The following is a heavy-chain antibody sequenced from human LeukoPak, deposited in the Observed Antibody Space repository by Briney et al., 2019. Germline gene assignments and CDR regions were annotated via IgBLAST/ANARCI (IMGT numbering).Heavy chain of an antibody. CDR3: ARGRLYYDSSGYYLTNSIDY. D-gene: IGHD3-22*01. CDR2: INPNSGGT. Sequence: ASVTVSCKASGYTFTGYYMHWVRQAPGQGLEWMGWINPNSGGTNYAQKFQGRVTMTRDTSISTAYMELSRLRSDDTAVYYCARGRLYYDSSGYYLTNSIDYWGQGTLVTVSS. CDR1: GYTFTGYY. J-gene: IGHJ4*02. V-gene: IGHV1-2*02.